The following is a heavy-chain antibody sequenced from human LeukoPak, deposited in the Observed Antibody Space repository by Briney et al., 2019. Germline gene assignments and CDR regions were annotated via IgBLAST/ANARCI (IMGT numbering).Heavy chain of an antibody. Sequence: GGSLRLSCAASGFTFSSYGMHWVRQAPGKGLEWVAFIRYDGSNKYYADSVKGRFTISRDNSKNTLYLQMNSLRAEDTAVYYCAKDLWNYVLSLKYYFDYWGQGTLVTVSS. V-gene: IGHV3-30*02. CDR3: AKDLWNYVLSLKYYFDY. CDR1: GFTFSSYG. J-gene: IGHJ4*02. CDR2: IRYDGSNK. D-gene: IGHD1-7*01.